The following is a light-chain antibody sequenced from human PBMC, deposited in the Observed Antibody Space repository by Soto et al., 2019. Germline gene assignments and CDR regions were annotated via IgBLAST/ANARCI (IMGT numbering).Light chain of an antibody. J-gene: IGLJ2*01. CDR2: EVD. CDR1: SRDVGGYNW. Sequence: QSVLTQPPSASGSPGQSVTISCTGTSRDVGGYNWVSWYQRHPGKVPKLLIYEVDKRPSGVPDRFSGSKSGNTASLTVSGLQAEDEADYYCTSYATGDTFPFGGGTKLTVL. CDR3: TSYATGDTFP. V-gene: IGLV2-8*01.